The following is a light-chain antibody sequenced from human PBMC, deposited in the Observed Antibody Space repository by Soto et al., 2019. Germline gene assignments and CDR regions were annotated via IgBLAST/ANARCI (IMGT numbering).Light chain of an antibody. Sequence: QSALTQPASVSGSPGQSITISCTGTSTDVGRYNYVSWYQQHPGKAPKLMVYDVSNRPSWVSNRFSGSKSRITASLTISGLQAEDEADYYCTSYTSDSTYVFGTGTKVTVL. CDR1: STDVGRYNY. V-gene: IGLV2-14*01. J-gene: IGLJ1*01. CDR3: TSYTSDSTYV. CDR2: DVS.